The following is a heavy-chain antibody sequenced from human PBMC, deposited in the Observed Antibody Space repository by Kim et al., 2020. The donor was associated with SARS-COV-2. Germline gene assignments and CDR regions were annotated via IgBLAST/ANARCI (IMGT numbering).Heavy chain of an antibody. V-gene: IGHV3-30*04. D-gene: IGHD2-8*01. J-gene: IGHJ4*02. Sequence: GGSLRLSCAASGFTFTMYSMHWVRQAPGKGLEWVAFISFDGSNTDYADSVKGRFTVSRDSSKNTVFLEMSRLRLEDTALYFCARDPMYASGRGYFDSWGPETLLTVS. CDR1: GFTFTMYS. CDR2: ISFDGSNT. CDR3: ARDPMYASGRGYFDS.